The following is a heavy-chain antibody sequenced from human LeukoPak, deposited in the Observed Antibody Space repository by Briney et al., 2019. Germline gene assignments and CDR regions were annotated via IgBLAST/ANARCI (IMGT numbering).Heavy chain of an antibody. CDR1: GGSFSGYY. D-gene: IGHD1-26*01. V-gene: IGHV4-34*01. Sequence: SETLSLTCAVYGGSFSGYYWSWIRQPPGKGLEWIGEINHSGSTNYNPSLKSRVTISVDTSKNQFSLKLSPVTAADTAVYYCARDTQVGARVGNWFDPWGQGTLVTVSS. CDR2: INHSGST. CDR3: ARDTQVGARVGNWFDP. J-gene: IGHJ5*02.